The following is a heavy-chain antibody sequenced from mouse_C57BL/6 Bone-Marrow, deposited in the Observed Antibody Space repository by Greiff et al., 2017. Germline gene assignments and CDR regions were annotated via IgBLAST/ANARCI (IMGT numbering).Heavy chain of an antibody. D-gene: IGHD1-1*01. CDR3: ARGPYYYGSSYWYFDV. V-gene: IGHV1-85*01. Sequence: VKLVESGPELVKPGASVKLSCKASGYTFTSYDINWVKQRPGQGLEWIGWIYPRDGSTKYNEKFKGKATLTVDTSSSTAYMELHSLTSEDSAVYFCARGPYYYGSSYWYFDVWGTGTTVTVSS. J-gene: IGHJ1*03. CDR1: GYTFTSYD. CDR2: IYPRDGST.